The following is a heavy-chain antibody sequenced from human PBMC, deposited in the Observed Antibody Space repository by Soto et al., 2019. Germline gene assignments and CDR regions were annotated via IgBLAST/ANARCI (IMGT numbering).Heavy chain of an antibody. J-gene: IGHJ4*02. CDR2: IYYSGST. D-gene: IGHD6-19*01. Sequence: QLLESGPGLVQPSETLSLTCTVSGGSISSSSYYWGWIRQPPGKGLEWIGSIYYSGSTYYNPSLKSRVTISVDTSKNQFSLKLSSVTAADTAVYYCASRPIAVAGGFDYWGQGTLVTVSS. CDR3: ASRPIAVAGGFDY. V-gene: IGHV4-39*01. CDR1: GGSISSSSYY.